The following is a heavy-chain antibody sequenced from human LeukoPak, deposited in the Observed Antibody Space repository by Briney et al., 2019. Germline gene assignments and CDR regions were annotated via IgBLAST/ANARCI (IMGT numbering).Heavy chain of an antibody. D-gene: IGHD3-10*01. Sequence: GGSLRLSCAASGFTFSTYAMTWVRQAPGKGLEWVSAISGSGAGTYYADSAKGRFTLSRDNSKSTLYLQMNSLRVEDTAVYYCTKNYGSGSFDYWGQGTLVTVSS. V-gene: IGHV3-23*01. CDR2: ISGSGAGT. CDR1: GFTFSTYA. J-gene: IGHJ4*02. CDR3: TKNYGSGSFDY.